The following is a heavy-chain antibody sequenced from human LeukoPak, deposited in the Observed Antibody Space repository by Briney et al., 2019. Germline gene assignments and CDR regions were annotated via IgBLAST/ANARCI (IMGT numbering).Heavy chain of an antibody. CDR2: IYYSGST. J-gene: IGHJ4*02. CDR3: ARQYSSGYYYFDY. CDR1: GGSISSYY. V-gene: IGHV4-59*08. Sequence: NTSETLSLTCTVSGGSISSYYWSWIRQPPGKGLEWIGYIYYSGSTNYNPSLKSRVTISVDTSKNQFSLKLTSVTAADTAVYYCARQYSSGYYYFDYWGQGTLVTVSS. D-gene: IGHD3-22*01.